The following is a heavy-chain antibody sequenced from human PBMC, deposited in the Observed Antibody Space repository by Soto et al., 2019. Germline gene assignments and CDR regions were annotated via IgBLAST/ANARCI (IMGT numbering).Heavy chain of an antibody. D-gene: IGHD3-3*01. V-gene: IGHV3-30*18. Sequence: QVQLVESGGGVVQPGRSLRLSCAASGFTFSSYGMHWVRQAPGKGLEWVAVISYDGSNKYYADPVKGRFTISRDNSKNTLYLQMNSLRAEDTAVYYCAKDLPIFGVVTSGPTDYWGQGTLVTVSS. CDR3: AKDLPIFGVVTSGPTDY. J-gene: IGHJ4*02. CDR1: GFTFSSYG. CDR2: ISYDGSNK.